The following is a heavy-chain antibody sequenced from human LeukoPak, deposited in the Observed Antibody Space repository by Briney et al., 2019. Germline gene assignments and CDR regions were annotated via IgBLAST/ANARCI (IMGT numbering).Heavy chain of an antibody. D-gene: IGHD3-9*01. CDR2: IYSGGST. V-gene: IGHV3-66*02. CDR1: GHTVSSNY. Sequence: PAGPLSHSCAAPGHTVSSNYMSWVRQAPGKGMERDSVIYSGGSTYYADSVKGRFTISRDNSKNTLYLQMNSLRAEDTAVYYCARGDALYYDILTGYTNWGQGTLVTVSS. CDR3: ARGDALYYDILTGYTN. J-gene: IGHJ4*02.